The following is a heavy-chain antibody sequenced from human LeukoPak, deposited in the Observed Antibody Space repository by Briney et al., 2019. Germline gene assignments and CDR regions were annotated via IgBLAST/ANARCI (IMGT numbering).Heavy chain of an antibody. Sequence: SETLSLTCAVYGGSFSGYYWSWIRQPPVKGLEWIGEINHSGSTKYNPSLKSRVTISVDTSRDHFSLKLCSVTAADTAVYYCARCLLGDYVWGSYRYTGYLFDYWGQGTLVTVSS. J-gene: IGHJ4*02. D-gene: IGHD3-16*02. CDR2: INHSGST. CDR3: ARCLLGDYVWGSYRYTGYLFDY. V-gene: IGHV4-34*01. CDR1: GGSFSGYY.